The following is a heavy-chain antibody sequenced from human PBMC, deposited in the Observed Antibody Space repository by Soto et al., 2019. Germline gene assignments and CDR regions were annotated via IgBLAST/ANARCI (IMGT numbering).Heavy chain of an antibody. V-gene: IGHV1-18*01. CDR2: ISAYTDTP. CDR1: GYTFTNFG. D-gene: IGHD2-2*01. CDR3: ARVIPGVEAWFDP. J-gene: IGHJ5*02. Sequence: AASVQVSCKASGYTFTNFGVTWVRRAPGQELEWMGWISAYTDTPNYAQKFQGRVTMTIDTSTSTAYMDLRSLTSDDTAVYYCARVIPGVEAWFDPWGHGTLVTVSS.